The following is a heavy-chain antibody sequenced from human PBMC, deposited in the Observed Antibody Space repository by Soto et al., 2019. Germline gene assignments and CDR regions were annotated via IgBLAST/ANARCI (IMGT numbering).Heavy chain of an antibody. D-gene: IGHD3-3*01. CDR3: ARDFSFYFDS. Sequence: GGSLRLSCAASGLTFRSCGMHWVRQAPGKGLEWVTVIWYDGSRKYYADSVKGRFTISRDISKNTLYLQMNSLRVEDTAVYYCARDFSFYFDSWGQGALVTVSS. J-gene: IGHJ4*02. CDR2: IWYDGSRK. V-gene: IGHV3-33*01. CDR1: GLTFRSCG.